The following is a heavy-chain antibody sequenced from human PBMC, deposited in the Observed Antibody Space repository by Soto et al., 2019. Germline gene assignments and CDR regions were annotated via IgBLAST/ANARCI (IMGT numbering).Heavy chain of an antibody. CDR3: ARERSSGWFDP. Sequence: GASVKVSCKASGYTFTRYDINWGRQATGQGLEWMGWRNPNSGNTGFAQKFQGRVTMTRNTSISTAYMELSSLRSEDTAVYYCARERSSGWFDPWGQGILVTVS. D-gene: IGHD6-25*01. V-gene: IGHV1-8*01. CDR1: GYTFTRYD. CDR2: RNPNSGNT. J-gene: IGHJ5*02.